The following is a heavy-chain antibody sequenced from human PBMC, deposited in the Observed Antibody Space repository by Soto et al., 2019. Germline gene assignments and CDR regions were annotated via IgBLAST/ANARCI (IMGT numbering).Heavy chain of an antibody. CDR1: VGCMSISSYY. J-gene: IGHJ5*02. Sequence: PSGPLSHTGTVGVGCMSISSYYWGWIRQPPGKGLEWFGSIYYSGSYYYNPSLKSRVTISVDTSKNQFSLRLISVTAADTAVYYCARRLNSSGAAWFDPCGQGTLVTVSS. V-gene: IGHV4-39*01. D-gene: IGHD6-19*01. CDR3: ARRLNSSGAAWFDP. CDR2: IYYSGSY.